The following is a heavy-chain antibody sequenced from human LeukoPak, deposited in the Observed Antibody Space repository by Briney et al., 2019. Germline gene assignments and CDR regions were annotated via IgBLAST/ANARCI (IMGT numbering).Heavy chain of an antibody. CDR3: ARGAYYYED. CDR2: ISSSSSTI. CDR1: GFTFSSHS. J-gene: IGHJ4*02. V-gene: IGHV3-48*01. D-gene: IGHD3-22*01. Sequence: PGGSLRLSCAASGFTFSSHSMSWVRQAPGKGLEWVSYISSSSSTIYYADSVKGRFTISRDNAKNSLYLQMNSLRAEDTAAYYCARGAYYYEDWGQGTLVTISS.